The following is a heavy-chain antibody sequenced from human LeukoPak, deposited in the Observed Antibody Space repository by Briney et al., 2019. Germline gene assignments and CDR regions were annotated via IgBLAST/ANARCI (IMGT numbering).Heavy chain of an antibody. CDR3: ARGASLHDILTGTDFDY. J-gene: IGHJ4*02. Sequence: GASVKVSCKASGYTFTSYAMHWVRQAPGQRLEWMGWINAGNGNTKYSQKFQGRVTITRDTSASTAYMELSSLRSEDTAVYYCARGASLHDILTGTDFDYWGQGTRVTVSS. D-gene: IGHD3-9*01. CDR1: GYTFTSYA. V-gene: IGHV1-3*01. CDR2: INAGNGNT.